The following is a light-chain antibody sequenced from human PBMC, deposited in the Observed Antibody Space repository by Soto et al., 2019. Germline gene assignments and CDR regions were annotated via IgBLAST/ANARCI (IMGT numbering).Light chain of an antibody. V-gene: IGKV3-15*01. CDR2: GAS. CDR1: QDIGNS. J-gene: IGKJ1*01. CDR3: QQYKDWPTT. Sequence: EIVMTQSPVTLSLSPGERATLSCRASQDIGNSLAWYQQKPGQPPRLLIFGASTRATNIAARFGGSGSGTDFTLTITSLQSEDFGVYYCQQYKDWPTTFGQGTKVDIK.